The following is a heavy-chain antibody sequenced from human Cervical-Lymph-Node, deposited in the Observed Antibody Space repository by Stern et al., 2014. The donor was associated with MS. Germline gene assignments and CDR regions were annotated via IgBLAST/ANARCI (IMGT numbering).Heavy chain of an antibody. J-gene: IGHJ4*02. D-gene: IGHD3-3*01. Sequence: QVQLVQSGAEVKKPGASLKVSCKASGYTFTSDDINWVRQVPGQGLEWMGWMNPDSGDTGYAQKLRGKFTITRDLSISTAYMEMTSLKSEDTAVYYCTRGWSAWGQGTLVTVSS. CDR3: TRGWSA. CDR2: MNPDSGDT. CDR1: GYTFTSDD. V-gene: IGHV1-8*01.